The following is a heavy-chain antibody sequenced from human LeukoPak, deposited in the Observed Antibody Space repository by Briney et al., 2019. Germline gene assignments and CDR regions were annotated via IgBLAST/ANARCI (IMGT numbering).Heavy chain of an antibody. Sequence: PGGSLRLSCAASGFTFSSYAMSWVRQAPGKGLEWVSAISGSGGSTYYADSVKGRFTISRDNSKNTLYLQMNSLRLKNKALYYCAKVTRYSSSSGAFDYWGQGTLVTVSS. V-gene: IGHV3-23*01. CDR1: GFTFSSYA. CDR3: AKVTRYSSSSGAFDY. D-gene: IGHD6-6*01. CDR2: ISGSGGST. J-gene: IGHJ4*02.